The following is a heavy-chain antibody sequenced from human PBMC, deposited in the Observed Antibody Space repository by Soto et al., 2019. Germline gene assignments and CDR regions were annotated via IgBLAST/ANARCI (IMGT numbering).Heavy chain of an antibody. CDR2: IYYSGST. V-gene: IGHV4-59*08. D-gene: IGHD1-1*01. CDR3: ARRYGYSFDY. J-gene: IGHJ4*02. CDR1: GGSISSYY. Sequence: SETLSLTWTVSGGSISSYYWSWIRQPPGKGLEWIGYIYYSGSTNYNPSLKSRVTISVDTSKNQFSLKLSSVTAADTAVYYCARRYGYSFDYWGQGTLVTVSS.